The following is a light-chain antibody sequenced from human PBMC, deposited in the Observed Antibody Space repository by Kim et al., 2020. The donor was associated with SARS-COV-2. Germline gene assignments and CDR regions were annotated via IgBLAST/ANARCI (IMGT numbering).Light chain of an antibody. CDR1: QSVSSN. CDR2: GAS. CDR3: QQYNKWPLYT. Sequence: EIVMTQSPATLSVSPGERATLSCRASQSVSSNVAWYQQKPGQAPRLLIYGASTRATGIPARFSGSGSGTEFTLTISSLQSEDFAVYYCQQYNKWPLYTFGQGTKLEI. J-gene: IGKJ2*01. V-gene: IGKV3-15*01.